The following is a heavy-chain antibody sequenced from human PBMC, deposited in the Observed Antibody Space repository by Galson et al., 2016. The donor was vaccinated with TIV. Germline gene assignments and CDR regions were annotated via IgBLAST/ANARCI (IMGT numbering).Heavy chain of an antibody. Sequence: ETLSLTCAVSGYSISSGYYWGWIRQSPGKGLEWIGEINHSGSTNYNPSLKSRVSISGDTSQNHFSLKLSSVTAADTAVYYCARDKYCSSTTCSTHYCGGGSCSGWFDPWGQGTLVTVSS. CDR2: INHSGST. CDR3: ARDKYCSSTTCSTHYCGGGSCSGWFDP. D-gene: IGHD2-2*02. CDR1: GYSISSGYY. V-gene: IGHV4-38-2*02. J-gene: IGHJ5*02.